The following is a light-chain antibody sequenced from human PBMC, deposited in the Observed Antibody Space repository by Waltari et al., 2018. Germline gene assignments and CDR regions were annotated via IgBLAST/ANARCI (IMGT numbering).Light chain of an antibody. CDR3: YSGDDSGNQEV. Sequence: SYELTQPPSVSVSPGQTARTTCPGHALPKKYVSWYQQKPGQAPVLVIYEDTERPSGIPERFSGSSSGTMATLTISGAQVEDEADYYCYSGDDSGNQEVFGGGTKLTVL. V-gene: IGLV3-10*01. J-gene: IGLJ2*01. CDR2: EDT. CDR1: ALPKKY.